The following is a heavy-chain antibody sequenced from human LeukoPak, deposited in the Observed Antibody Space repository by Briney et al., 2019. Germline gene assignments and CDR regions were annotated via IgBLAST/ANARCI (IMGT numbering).Heavy chain of an antibody. Sequence: SVKVSCKVSGYTLTELSMHWVRQAPGQGLEWMGWINPNSGGTNYAQKFQGRVTMTRDTSISTAYMELSRLRSDDTAVYYCARDSTAAGYGYWGQGTLVTVSS. CDR2: INPNSGGT. J-gene: IGHJ4*02. D-gene: IGHD6-13*01. V-gene: IGHV1-2*02. CDR3: ARDSTAAGYGY. CDR1: GYTLTELS.